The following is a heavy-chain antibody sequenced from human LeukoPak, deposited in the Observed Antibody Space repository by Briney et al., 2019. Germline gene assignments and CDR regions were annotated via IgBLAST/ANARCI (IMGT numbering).Heavy chain of an antibody. CDR3: ASGDIAAADHY. Sequence: SETLSLTCTVSGGSISSGSYYWRWIRQPAGKGLEWIGRIYTSGSTNYNPSRKIRVTISVDTSKNQFSLKLRSVTAADTAVYYCASGDIAAADHYWGQGTLVTVSS. D-gene: IGHD6-13*01. V-gene: IGHV4-61*02. CDR2: IYTSGST. J-gene: IGHJ4*02. CDR1: GGSISSGSYY.